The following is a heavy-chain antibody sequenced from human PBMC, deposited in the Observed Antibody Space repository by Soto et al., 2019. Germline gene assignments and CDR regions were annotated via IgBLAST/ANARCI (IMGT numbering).Heavy chain of an antibody. CDR2: TYYRGST. D-gene: IGHD3-16*02. Sequence: SETLSLTCTVSGGSVSSGSYYWSWVRQPPGKGLEWIGYTYYRGSTKYNPSLKSRVIISVDTSKNQFSPKLSSVTAADTAIYYCARTITFGGVIAEYFDYWGQGTLVTVSS. J-gene: IGHJ4*02. CDR3: ARTITFGGVIAEYFDY. CDR1: GGSVSSGSYY. V-gene: IGHV4-61*01.